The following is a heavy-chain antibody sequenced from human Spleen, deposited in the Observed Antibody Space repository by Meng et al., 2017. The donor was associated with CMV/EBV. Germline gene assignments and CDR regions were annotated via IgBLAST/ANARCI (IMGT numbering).Heavy chain of an antibody. Sequence: SETLSLTCTVSGGVSISSSNYYWGWIRQPPGKGLEWIGSIYYSGSTYYNPSLKSRVTMSVDTSKKQFSLNLTSVTAADTAVYYCASRYQLLYDNWFDPWGQGTLVTVSS. CDR1: GGVSISSSNYY. D-gene: IGHD2-2*02. J-gene: IGHJ5*02. CDR3: ASRYQLLYDNWFDP. CDR2: IYYSGST. V-gene: IGHV4-39*01.